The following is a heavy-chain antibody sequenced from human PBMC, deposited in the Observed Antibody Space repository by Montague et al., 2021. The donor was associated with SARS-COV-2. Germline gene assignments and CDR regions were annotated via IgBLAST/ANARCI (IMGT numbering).Heavy chain of an antibody. V-gene: IGHV4-31*03. CDR1: GDSISSGGYY. CDR2: IYYSGST. J-gene: IGHJ3*02. Sequence: TLSLTCTVSGDSISSGGYYWSWIRQHPGKGLEWIGNIYYSGSTYYNPSLKSRVTISVDTSKNQFSLKLSSVTAADTAVYYCARAGTITMIVVVIDAFDIWGQGTMVTVSS. CDR3: ARAGTITMIVVVIDAFDI. D-gene: IGHD3-22*01.